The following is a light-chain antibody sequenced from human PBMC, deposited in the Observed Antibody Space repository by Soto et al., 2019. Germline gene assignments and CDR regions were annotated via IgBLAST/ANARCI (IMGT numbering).Light chain of an antibody. J-gene: IGKJ5*01. CDR2: DAY. Sequence: TPSPASRPVSPGGRVHLSCRASQSFRGLLAWYQQKPGQAPRLLIYDAYNRATGIPPRFSGSGSGTDFTLTISSLEPEDSAVYYCQQRHMWPITVGQGTRLEIK. CDR1: QSFRGL. CDR3: QQRHMWPIT. V-gene: IGKV3-11*01.